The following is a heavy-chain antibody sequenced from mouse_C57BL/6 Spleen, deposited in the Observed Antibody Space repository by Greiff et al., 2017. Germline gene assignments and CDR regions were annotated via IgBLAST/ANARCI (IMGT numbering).Heavy chain of an antibody. D-gene: IGHD1-1*01. J-gene: IGHJ1*03. V-gene: IGHV1-55*01. CDR1: GYTFTSYW. CDR3: ARSYYGSSYRYFDV. CDR2: IYPGSGST. Sequence: VQLQQPGAELVKPGASVKMSCKASGYTFTSYWITWVKQRPGQGLEWIGDIYPGSGSTNYNEKFKSKATLTVDTSSSTAYMQLSILTSEDSAVYYCARSYYGSSYRYFDVWGTGTTVTVSS.